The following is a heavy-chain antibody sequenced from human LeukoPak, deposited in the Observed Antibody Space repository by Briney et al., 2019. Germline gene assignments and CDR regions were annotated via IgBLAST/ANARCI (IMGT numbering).Heavy chain of an antibody. CDR3: AREYQLLGTVYNYFDP. CDR2: MNPNSGNT. CDR1: GGTFSSYV. D-gene: IGHD2-2*01. J-gene: IGHJ5*02. V-gene: IGHV1-8*01. Sequence: ASVKVSCKASGGTFSSYVIIWVRQAPGQGLEWMGWMNPNSGNTGYAQKFQGRVTMTRNTSISTAYMELTSLRSEDTAVYYCAREYQLLGTVYNYFDPWGQGTLVTVSS.